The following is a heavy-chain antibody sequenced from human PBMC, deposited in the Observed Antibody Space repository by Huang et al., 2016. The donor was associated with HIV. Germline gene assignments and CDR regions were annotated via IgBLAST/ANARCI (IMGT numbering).Heavy chain of an antibody. CDR2: SRRGDNRK. Sequence: VQLVQSGAAEKKPGASVKVSCKASGYTFSSNYIQWVRQAPGLGFEWMGISRRGDNRKTFAPKFRGRLTMTRETSTRTVYMKWNSVTSHDTAVYYWARSGGGYTDNWLDHWGQGTLVTVSS. CDR1: GYTFSSNY. V-gene: IGHV1-46*01. D-gene: IGHD3-22*01. J-gene: IGHJ5*02. CDR3: ARSGGGYTDNWLDH.